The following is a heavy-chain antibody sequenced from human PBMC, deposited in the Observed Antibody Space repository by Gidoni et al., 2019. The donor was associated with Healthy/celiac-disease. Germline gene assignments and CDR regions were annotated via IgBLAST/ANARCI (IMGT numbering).Heavy chain of an antibody. CDR3: AKAQRRVEGGMDV. Sequence: EVQLLESGGGLVQPGGSLRLSCAASGFTFISYAMGWVLQAPGKWLEWISAISGRGGSKYYAEDVKGRFSISRDNSKNTLYMQMNSLGAEDTAVYYCAKAQRRVEGGMDVWGQGTTVTVSS. D-gene: IGHD1-1*01. V-gene: IGHV3-23*01. CDR2: ISGRGGSK. CDR1: GFTFISYA. J-gene: IGHJ6*02.